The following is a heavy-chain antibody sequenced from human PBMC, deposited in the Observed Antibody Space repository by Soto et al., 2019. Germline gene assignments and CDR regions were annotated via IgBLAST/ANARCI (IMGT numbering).Heavy chain of an antibody. Sequence: QVQLVQSGAEVKKPGSSVKVSCKASGGTFSSYTISWVRQAPGQGLEWMGRIIPILGIANYAQKFQGRVRITADKSTSTAYMELSSLRSEDTAVYYCARGSGSYHFDYWGQGTLVTVSS. V-gene: IGHV1-69*02. CDR3: ARGSGSYHFDY. CDR2: IIPILGIA. CDR1: GGTFSSYT. J-gene: IGHJ4*02. D-gene: IGHD1-26*01.